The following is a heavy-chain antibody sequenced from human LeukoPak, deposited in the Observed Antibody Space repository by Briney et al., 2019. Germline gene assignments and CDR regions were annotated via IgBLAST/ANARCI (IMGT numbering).Heavy chain of an antibody. CDR2: ISTTGGST. CDR3: AKDWTTVVTPKGYYFDS. J-gene: IGHJ4*02. CDR1: GFSFNNYA. Sequence: PGGSRRLSWAASGFSFNNYAMSWVRQAPGKGLDWGSSISTTGGSTYYADSVKGRFTVSRDNSKNTLYLQMDSLRVEDTALYYCAKDWTTVVTPKGYYFDSWGQGTLVTVSS. V-gene: IGHV3-23*01. D-gene: IGHD4-23*01.